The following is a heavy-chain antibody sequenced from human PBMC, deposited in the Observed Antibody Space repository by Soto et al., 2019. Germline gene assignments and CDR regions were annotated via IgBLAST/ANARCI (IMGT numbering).Heavy chain of an antibody. CDR3: AKDESGAADI. Sequence: SETLSLTCTFSCGSLTAYSWNWIRQPVGKGLEWIGRIDTSGKTNYIPSLKSRLTMSIDRFKNQFSLNLKFVTAADTAVYFCAKDESGAADIWGQGTMVTVSS. CDR2: IDTSGKT. D-gene: IGHD7-27*01. CDR1: CGSLTAYS. J-gene: IGHJ3*02. V-gene: IGHV4-4*07.